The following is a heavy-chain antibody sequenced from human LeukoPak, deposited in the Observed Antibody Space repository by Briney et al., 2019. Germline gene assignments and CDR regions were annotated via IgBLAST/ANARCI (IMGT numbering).Heavy chain of an antibody. D-gene: IGHD2-21*01. CDR1: GFTFSSYS. J-gene: IGHJ4*02. V-gene: IGHV3-53*04. Sequence: GGSLRLSCAASGFTFSSYSMNWVRQAPGKGLEWVSVIYSGGSTYYADSVKGRFTISRHNSKNTLYLQMNSLRAEDTAVYYCARARGKFLFYLDYWGQGTLVTVSS. CDR2: IYSGGST. CDR3: ARARGKFLFYLDY.